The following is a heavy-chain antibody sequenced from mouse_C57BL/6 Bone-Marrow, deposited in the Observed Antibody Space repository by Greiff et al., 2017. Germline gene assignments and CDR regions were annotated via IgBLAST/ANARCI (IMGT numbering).Heavy chain of an antibody. J-gene: IGHJ3*01. D-gene: IGHD2-2*01. Sequence: VMLVESGPGLVAPSQSLSITCTVSGFSLTSYGVHWVRQPPGKGLEWLVVIWSDGSTTYNSALKSRLSISKDNSKSQVFLKMNSLQTDDTAMYYCARHGDYGYDVFAYWGQGTLVTVSA. CDR2: IWSDGST. CDR1: GFSLTSYG. V-gene: IGHV2-6-1*01. CDR3: ARHGDYGYDVFAY.